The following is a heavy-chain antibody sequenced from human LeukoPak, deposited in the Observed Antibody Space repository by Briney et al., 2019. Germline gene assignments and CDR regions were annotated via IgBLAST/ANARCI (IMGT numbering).Heavy chain of an antibody. CDR2: ISYDGSNK. Sequence: PGGSLRLSCAASGFTFSSYAMHWVRQAPGKGLEWVAVISYDGSNKYYADSVKGRFTISRDNSKNTLYLQMNSLRAEDTAVYYCATNPTTVVTSIFDYWGQGTLVTVSS. V-gene: IGHV3-30-3*01. D-gene: IGHD4-23*01. CDR3: ATNPTTVVTSIFDY. CDR1: GFTFSSYA. J-gene: IGHJ4*02.